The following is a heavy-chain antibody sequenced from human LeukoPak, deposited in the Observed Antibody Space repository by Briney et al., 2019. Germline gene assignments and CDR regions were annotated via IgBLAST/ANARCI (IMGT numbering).Heavy chain of an antibody. CDR1: GGSISSYY. J-gene: IGHJ2*01. Sequence: PSETLSLTCTVSGGSISSYYWSWIRQPPGKGLEWIGYIYYSGSTNYNPSLKSRVTISVDTSKNQFSLKLSSVTAADTAVYYCARDPPDDSSGYYPRYFDLWGRGTLVTVSS. CDR2: IYYSGST. CDR3: ARDPPDDSSGYYPRYFDL. D-gene: IGHD3-22*01. V-gene: IGHV4-59*01.